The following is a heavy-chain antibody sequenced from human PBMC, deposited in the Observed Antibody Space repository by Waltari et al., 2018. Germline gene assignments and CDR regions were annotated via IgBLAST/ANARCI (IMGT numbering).Heavy chain of an antibody. D-gene: IGHD4-17*01. V-gene: IGHV3-7*01. CDR1: GFTFRSYW. CDR2: IKQDGSEK. CDR3: ARETTSDAFDY. Sequence: EVQLVESGGGLVQPGGSLRLSCAASGFTFRSYWLHWIRQDPGKGLEWVANIKQDGSEKYYVDSVKGRFTISRDNAKNSLYLQMNSLRAEDTAVYYCARETTSDAFDYWGQGTLVTVSS. J-gene: IGHJ4*02.